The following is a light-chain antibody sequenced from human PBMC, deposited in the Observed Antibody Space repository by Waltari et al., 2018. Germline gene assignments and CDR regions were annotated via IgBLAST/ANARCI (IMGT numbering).Light chain of an antibody. CDR3: QKYGTLPAT. V-gene: IGKV3-20*01. CDR1: QRVSRT. Sequence: EIVLTQSPGTLSLSPGERATLSCRASQRVSRTLAWYQQKPGQAPRLLIYDASSRATGIPDRFSGSGSGTDFSLTISRLEPEDFPVYYCQKYGTLPATFGQGTKVEIK. J-gene: IGKJ1*01. CDR2: DAS.